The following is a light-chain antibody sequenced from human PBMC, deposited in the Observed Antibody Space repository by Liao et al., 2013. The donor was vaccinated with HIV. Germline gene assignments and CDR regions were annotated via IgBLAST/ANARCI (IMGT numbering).Light chain of an antibody. CDR2: YDR. CDR1: KLGDKS. CDR3: QVWESSPDRGV. V-gene: IGLV3-1*01. Sequence: SYELTQPPSVSVSPGQTASITCSGDKLGDKSACWYQQKPGQAPVLVISYDRNRPSGIPERFSGSSSANTATLTISRVEAGDEADYYCQVWESSPDRGVFGGGTKLTVL. J-gene: IGLJ3*02.